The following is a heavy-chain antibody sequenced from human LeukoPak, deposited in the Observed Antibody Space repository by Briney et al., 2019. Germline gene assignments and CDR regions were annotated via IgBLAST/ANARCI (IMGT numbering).Heavy chain of an antibody. V-gene: IGHV4-39*01. D-gene: IGHD6-6*01. CDR3: TTHLYIIASRRAS. Sequence: SETLSLTCPVSGGSINSPTDYWGWIRQPPGKGLEWIGNIYYTGSTYCNPSLKGRVTISVDTSKNQFSLKLSSVTAADTAVYYCTTHLYIIASRRASRGQRSLVTVSS. J-gene: IGHJ4*02. CDR1: GGSINSPTDY. CDR2: IYYTGST.